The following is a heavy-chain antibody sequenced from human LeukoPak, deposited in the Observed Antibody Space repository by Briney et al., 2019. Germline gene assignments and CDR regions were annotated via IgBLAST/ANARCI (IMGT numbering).Heavy chain of an antibody. V-gene: IGHV4-39*01. D-gene: IGHD4-23*01. CDR2: IYYSGST. CDR1: GGSISSSSDY. Sequence: SETLSLTCTVSGGSISSSSDYWGWIRQPPGKGLEWIGSIYYSGSTYYNPSLKSRVTISVDTSKNQFSLKLSSVTAADTAVYYCARHGTLVRRRYFDYWGQGTLVTVSS. J-gene: IGHJ4*02. CDR3: ARHGTLVRRRYFDY.